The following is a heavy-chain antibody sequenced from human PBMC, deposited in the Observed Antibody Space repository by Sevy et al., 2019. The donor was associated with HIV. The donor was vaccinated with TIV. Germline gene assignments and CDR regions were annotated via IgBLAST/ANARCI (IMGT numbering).Heavy chain of an antibody. D-gene: IGHD5-12*01. CDR1: GFTFGDYA. V-gene: IGHV3-49*03. CDR2: IRSKIYGGTT. Sequence: GGSLRLSCTGSGFTFGDYAMSWFRQAPGKGLEWVGFIRSKIYGGTTEYAASVKGRFTIPRDDSKSIAYLQMNSPKTEDTAVYYCTRYGGYNGPYCYGVDVWGQGTTVTVSS. J-gene: IGHJ6*02. CDR3: TRYGGYNGPYCYGVDV.